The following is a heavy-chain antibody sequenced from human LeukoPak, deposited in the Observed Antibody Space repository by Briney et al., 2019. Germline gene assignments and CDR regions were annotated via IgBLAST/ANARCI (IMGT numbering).Heavy chain of an antibody. CDR1: GYTFTGYY. J-gene: IGHJ4*02. Sequence: ASVKVSCKASGYTFTGYYMHWVRQAPGQGLEWMGWINPNSGGTNYAQKFQGRVTMTRDTSISTAYMELSRLRSDDTAVYYCARDVGQWLVQGAFDYWGQGTLVTVSS. CDR3: ARDVGQWLVQGAFDY. CDR2: INPNSGGT. V-gene: IGHV1-2*02. D-gene: IGHD6-19*01.